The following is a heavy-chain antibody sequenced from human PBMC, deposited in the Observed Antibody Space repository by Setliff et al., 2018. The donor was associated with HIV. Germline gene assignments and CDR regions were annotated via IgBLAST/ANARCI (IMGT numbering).Heavy chain of an antibody. CDR2: IYAAGST. D-gene: IGHD2-2*01. CDR3: ARRAYCSSTTCFDN. Sequence: PGGSLRLSCAASGFSVSSNYMSWVRQAPGKGLEWVSVIYAAGSTYYADSVKGRFTISRHNSKNTLYLQRNRLRAEDTAVYYCARRAYCSSTTCFDNWGQGTLVTVSA. V-gene: IGHV3-53*04. CDR1: GFSVSSNY. J-gene: IGHJ4*02.